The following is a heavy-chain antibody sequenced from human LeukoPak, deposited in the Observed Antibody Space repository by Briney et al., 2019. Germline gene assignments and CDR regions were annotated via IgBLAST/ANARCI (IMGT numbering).Heavy chain of an antibody. D-gene: IGHD6-19*01. Sequence: PGGSLRLSCAASGFTFSSYGMNWVRQAPGKGLEWVSYISPSSSTIYYADSGKGRFTVSRDNAKNSLYLQMNSLRAEDTAVYYCAREHTPYGSGCTAAYWGQGILVTVSS. J-gene: IGHJ4*02. CDR2: ISPSSSTI. V-gene: IGHV3-48*01. CDR1: GFTFSSYG. CDR3: AREHTPYGSGCTAAY.